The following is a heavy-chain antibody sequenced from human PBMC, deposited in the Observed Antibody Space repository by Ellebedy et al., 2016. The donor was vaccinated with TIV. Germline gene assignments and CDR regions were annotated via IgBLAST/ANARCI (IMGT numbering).Heavy chain of an antibody. CDR1: GFTFTTYS. V-gene: IGHV3-21*01. CDR2: IFSDSLCI. CDR3: ARAEPYCTSTTCYAQIDY. D-gene: IGHD2-2*01. Sequence: GESLKISXAASGFTFTTYSMNWVRQAPGKGLEWVSSIFSDSLCIHYADSVKGRFTISRDDAQNSLYLQMNSLRVEDTAVYYCARAEPYCTSTTCYAQIDYWGQGILVTVSS. J-gene: IGHJ4*02.